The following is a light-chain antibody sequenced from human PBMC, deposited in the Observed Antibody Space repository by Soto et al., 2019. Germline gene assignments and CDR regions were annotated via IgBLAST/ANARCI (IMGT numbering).Light chain of an antibody. J-gene: IGKJ1*01. CDR3: QRYNTYWT. V-gene: IGKV1-5*01. CDR1: QNVNNW. CDR2: DAS. Sequence: DIQMTQFPSALAASVGDRVTITCRASQNVNNWLAWYQHKPGKAPQLLIYDASVLETGVPSRFSGSGSGTEFTLAISGLQSDDFATYYCQRYNTYWTFGPGTKVDIK.